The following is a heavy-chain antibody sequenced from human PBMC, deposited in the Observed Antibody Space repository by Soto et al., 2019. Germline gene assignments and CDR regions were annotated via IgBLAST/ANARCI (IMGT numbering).Heavy chain of an antibody. CDR1: AYTFTSYS. Sequence: ASVKVSCKASAYTFTSYSMHWVRQAPGQGLEWMGIINPSSGRTSYAQNFQGRVTMTSDTSTSIVYMAMSSLKSEDTAVYYCARDHNFGFILYAMDVWGQGTTVTVSS. D-gene: IGHD2-15*01. J-gene: IGHJ6*02. V-gene: IGHV1-46*01. CDR3: ARDHNFGFILYAMDV. CDR2: INPSSGRT.